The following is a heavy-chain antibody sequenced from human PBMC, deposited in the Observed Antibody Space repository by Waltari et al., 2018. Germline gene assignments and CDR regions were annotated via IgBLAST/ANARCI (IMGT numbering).Heavy chain of an antibody. CDR1: GFTFSDFY. D-gene: IGHD3-22*01. CDR3: ARAGFDHQSSGYGMDV. J-gene: IGHJ6*02. V-gene: IGHV3-11*01. Sequence: QVQLVESGGRFVKPGGSLRLACAASGFTFSDFYLRWNRQGPGRGLEWVVYMSSTREIIYYADSVRGRFTISRDNARKSLYLDMNSLRAEDTAVYYCARAGFDHQSSGYGMDVWGQGTTVTVSS. CDR2: MSSTREII.